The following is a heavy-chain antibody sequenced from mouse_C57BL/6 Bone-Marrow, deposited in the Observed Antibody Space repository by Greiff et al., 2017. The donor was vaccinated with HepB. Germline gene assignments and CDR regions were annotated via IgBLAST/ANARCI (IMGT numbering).Heavy chain of an antibody. J-gene: IGHJ2*01. D-gene: IGHD1-1*01. Sequence: QVQLQQSGPELVKPGASVKISCKASGYTFTDYYINWVKQRPGQGLEWIGWIFPGSGSTYYNEKFKGKATLTVDKSSSTAYLLLSSLTSEDSAVYFCARSVTVVASYYFDYWGQGTTLTVSS. CDR3: ARSVTVVASYYFDY. CDR2: IFPGSGST. CDR1: GYTFTDYY. V-gene: IGHV1-75*01.